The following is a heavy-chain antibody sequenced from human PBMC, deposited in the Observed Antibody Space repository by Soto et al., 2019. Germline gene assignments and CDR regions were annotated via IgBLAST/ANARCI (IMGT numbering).Heavy chain of an antibody. D-gene: IGHD2-21*02. CDR3: GKSPRATTVVTRYWYFDL. V-gene: IGHV3-23*01. CDR2: LRAGGGGT. CDR1: GFTFGAFA. J-gene: IGHJ2*01. Sequence: PGGSLRLSCAASGFTFGAFAMAWVRQRPGDGLEWVCSLRAGGGGTYYNKAVRGRFTISRDNSTGTVFLQMDTLRAEDTAVYFCGKSPRATTVVTRYWYFDLWGRGTLVTVSS.